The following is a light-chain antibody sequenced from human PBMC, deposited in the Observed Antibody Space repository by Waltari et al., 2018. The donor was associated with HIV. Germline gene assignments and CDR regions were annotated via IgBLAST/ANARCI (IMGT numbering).Light chain of an antibody. J-gene: IGLJ6*01. V-gene: IGLV2-8*01. Sequence: QSALTQPPAASGSPGQSVTISCTGTSNDIGPDNYVSWYQQHPDKDPRLLIYEVNKRPSGVPGRFSGSKSGNTASLTVSGLQAEDEADYYCSSYAGSGNLLLFGGGTKVTVL. CDR2: EVN. CDR3: SSYAGSGNLLL. CDR1: SNDIGPDNY.